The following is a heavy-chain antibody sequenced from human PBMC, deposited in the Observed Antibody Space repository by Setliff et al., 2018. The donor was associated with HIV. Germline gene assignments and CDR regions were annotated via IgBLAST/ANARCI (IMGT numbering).Heavy chain of an antibody. CDR3: ARVDCSGGSCYSPAY. CDR1: GGSITTGSYY. D-gene: IGHD2-15*01. V-gene: IGHV4-61*10. J-gene: IGHJ4*02. Sequence: PSETLSLTCTVSGGSITTGSYYWSWIRQPAGQGLEWIGHIYASDSSGSTNYNPSLKSRVTISLDTSKNQFSLNLTSVTAADTAVYYCARVDCSGGSCYSPAYWGQGTLVTVSS. CDR2: IYASDSSGST.